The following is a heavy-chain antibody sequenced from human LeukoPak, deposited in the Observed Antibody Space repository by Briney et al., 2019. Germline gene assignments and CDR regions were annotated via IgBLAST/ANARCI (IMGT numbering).Heavy chain of an antibody. V-gene: IGHV1-18*01. J-gene: IGHJ4*02. D-gene: IGHD3-22*01. CDR3: ARDWMYYYDSSGYSNFDY. CDR1: GYTFTSYG. CDR2: ISAYNGNT. Sequence: ASVKVSCKASGYTFTSYGISRVRQAPGQGLEWMGWISAYNGNTNYAQKLQGRVTMTTDTSTSTAYMELRSLRSDDTAVYYCARDWMYYYDSSGYSNFDYWGQGTLVTVSS.